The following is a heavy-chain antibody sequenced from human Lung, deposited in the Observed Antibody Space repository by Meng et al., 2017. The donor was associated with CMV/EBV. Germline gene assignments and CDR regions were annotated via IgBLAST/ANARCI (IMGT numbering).Heavy chain of an antibody. CDR1: GYKFTDYG. Sequence: XXSCXXSGYKFTDYGITWVRQAPGQGLEWMGWIYTYNGNTNFAQNVQGRGSMTRDTSTSTAYMELRSLRSDDTAVYYCARSKIAARSHYYYGMDVWGQGXTVTVSS. D-gene: IGHD6-6*01. J-gene: IGHJ6*02. CDR3: ARSKIAARSHYYYGMDV. CDR2: IYTYNGNT. V-gene: IGHV1-18*01.